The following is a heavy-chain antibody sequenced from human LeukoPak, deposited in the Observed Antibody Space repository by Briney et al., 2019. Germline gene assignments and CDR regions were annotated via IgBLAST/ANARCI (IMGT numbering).Heavy chain of an antibody. CDR2: KQKDGRKN. CDR3: ARDTSGWSLGRFYYLDY. Sequence: PGGSLRHSCAASGLPLSNNWMGSVRQAPGKGLGWVANKQKDGRKNYYVDSMKGRFSISRDNAKNSMYLQMNSLGAEDTAVYYCARDTSGWSLGRFYYLDYWGQGTLVTVSS. J-gene: IGHJ4*02. CDR1: GLPLSNNW. V-gene: IGHV3-7*01. D-gene: IGHD6-19*01.